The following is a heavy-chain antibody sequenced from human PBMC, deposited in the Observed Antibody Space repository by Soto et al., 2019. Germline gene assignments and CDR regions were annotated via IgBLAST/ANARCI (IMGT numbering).Heavy chain of an antibody. V-gene: IGHV1-69*01. Sequence: QVQLVQSGAEVKKPGSSVKVSCKASGGTFSSYAISWVRQAPGQGREWMGGIIPIFGTANYAQKFQGRVTITADESTSTAYMELSSLRSEDTAVYYCARDSVSGYDSGGAFDIWGQGTMVTVSS. CDR3: ARDSVSGYDSGGAFDI. J-gene: IGHJ3*02. CDR1: GGTFSSYA. CDR2: IIPIFGTA. D-gene: IGHD5-12*01.